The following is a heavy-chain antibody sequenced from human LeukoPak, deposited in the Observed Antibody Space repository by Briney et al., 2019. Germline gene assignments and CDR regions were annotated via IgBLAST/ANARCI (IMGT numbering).Heavy chain of an antibody. CDR3: ARSSTLYGHFDY. J-gene: IGHJ4*02. CDR2: IYYNEDT. Sequence: SETLSLTCTVSGGSIGSSRYYWGWIRQPPGKGLEWIGSIYYNEDTYYSPSLKSRVTISVDTSKNQFSLKLTSVTAADTAVYHCARSSTLYGHFDYWGQGTLVTVSS. CDR1: GGSIGSSRYY. D-gene: IGHD3-10*01. V-gene: IGHV4-39*07.